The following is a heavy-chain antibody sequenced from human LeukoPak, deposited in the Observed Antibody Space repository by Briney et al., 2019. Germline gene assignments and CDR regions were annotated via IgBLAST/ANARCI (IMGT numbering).Heavy chain of an antibody. D-gene: IGHD6-13*01. CDR3: ARDSAVGSSWYIIWYFDL. J-gene: IGHJ2*01. CDR1: GYTFTSYY. CDR2: INPSGGST. Sequence: ASVKVSCKASGYTFTSYYMHWVRQAPGQGLEWMGIINPSGGSTSYAQKFQGRVTMTRDTSTSTVYMELSSLRSEDTAVYYCARDSAVGSSWYIIWYFDLWGRGTLVTVSS. V-gene: IGHV1-46*01.